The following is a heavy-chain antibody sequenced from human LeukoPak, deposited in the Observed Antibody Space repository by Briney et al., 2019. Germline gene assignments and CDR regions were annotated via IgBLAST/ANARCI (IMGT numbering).Heavy chain of an antibody. CDR1: GFTFSSYA. J-gene: IGHJ5*02. D-gene: IGHD3-3*01. Sequence: GGSLRLSCAASGFTFSSYAMHWVRQAPGKGLEYVSAISSNGGSTYYANSVKGRFTISRDNSKNTLYLQMGSLRAEDMAVYYCARGLSLYYDFWSGWPHNWFDPWGQGTLVTVSS. V-gene: IGHV3-64*01. CDR2: ISSNGGST. CDR3: ARGLSLYYDFWSGWPHNWFDP.